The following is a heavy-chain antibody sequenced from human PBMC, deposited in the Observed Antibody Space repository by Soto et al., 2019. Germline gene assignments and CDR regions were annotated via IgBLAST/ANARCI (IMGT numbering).Heavy chain of an antibody. CDR1: GFSVTSNY. CDR2: IFTGGTT. J-gene: IGHJ4*02. Sequence: GGSLRLSCAASGFSVTSNYMSWVRQAPGKGLEWVSVIFTGGTTDYADSVKGRFTMSRDISRSTLYLQMNSLRAEDTAVYFCVKEFKGAFDYWGQGTLVTVSS. D-gene: IGHD3-16*01. V-gene: IGHV3-53*01. CDR3: VKEFKGAFDY.